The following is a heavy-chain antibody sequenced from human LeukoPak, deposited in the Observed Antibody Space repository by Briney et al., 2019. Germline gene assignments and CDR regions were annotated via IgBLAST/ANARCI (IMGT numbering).Heavy chain of an antibody. J-gene: IGHJ3*02. CDR2: IYYSGST. D-gene: IGHD4-23*01. CDR3: ARGGTAVIAPYAFDI. CDR1: GGSISRYY. V-gene: IGHV4-59*07. Sequence: SDTLSLTCTVWGGSISRYYWSWIRQPPGKGLEWIGYIYYSGSTNCNPSVKSRVAMSVDTSKKQFSLKLSSLTAADTAVYYCARGGTAVIAPYAFDIWGQGTMVTVSS.